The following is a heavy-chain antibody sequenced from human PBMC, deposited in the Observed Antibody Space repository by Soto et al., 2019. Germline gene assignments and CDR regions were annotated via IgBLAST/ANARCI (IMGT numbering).Heavy chain of an antibody. J-gene: IGHJ4*02. CDR1: GGSISSYY. CDR2: IYYSGST. CDR3: ARSRGGTTVAGLDY. D-gene: IGHD6-19*01. Sequence: SETLSLTCTVSGGSISSYYWSWIRQPPGKGLEWIGYIYYSGSTKYNPSLKSRVTISVDTSKNQFSLKLSSVTAADTAVYYCARSRGGTTVAGLDYWGQGTLVTVSS. V-gene: IGHV4-59*01.